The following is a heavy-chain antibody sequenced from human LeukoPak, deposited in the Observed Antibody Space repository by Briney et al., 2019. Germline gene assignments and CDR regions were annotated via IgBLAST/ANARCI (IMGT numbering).Heavy chain of an antibody. D-gene: IGHD3-10*01. J-gene: IGHJ4*02. V-gene: IGHV4-34*01. CDR1: GGSFSGYY. CDR2: INHSGST. CDR3: ARAPALWFGTWTFDY. Sequence: KSSETLSLTCAVYGGSFSGYYWSWIRQPPGKGLEWIGEINHSGSTNYNPSLKSRVTTSVDTSKNQFSLKLSSVTAAGTAVYYCARAPALWFGTWTFDYWGQGTLVTVSS.